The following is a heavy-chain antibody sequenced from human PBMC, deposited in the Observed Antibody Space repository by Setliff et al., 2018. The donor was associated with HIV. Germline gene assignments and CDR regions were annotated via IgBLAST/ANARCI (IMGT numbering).Heavy chain of an antibody. D-gene: IGHD3-10*01. CDR3: AKAVCGYGSTYYNYYYMDV. V-gene: IGHV1-69*13. Sequence: ASVKVSCKTSRRTFSEDAINWVRQAPGEGLEWVGGIIHILGTADYAEKFQGRVAITADEPRSTVYLEVSNLRSEDTAVYYCAKAVCGYGSTYYNYYYMDVWGKGTTVTVSS. J-gene: IGHJ6*03. CDR1: RRTFSEDA. CDR2: IIHILGTA.